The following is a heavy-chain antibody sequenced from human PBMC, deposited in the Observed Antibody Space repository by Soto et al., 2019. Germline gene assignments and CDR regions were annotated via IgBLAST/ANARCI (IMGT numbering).Heavy chain of an antibody. Sequence: GGSLRLSCAASGFTFDDYAMHWVRQAPGKGLEWVSGISWNSGSIGYADSVKGRFTISRDNAKNSLYLQMNSLRAEDTALYYCAKDSGGWLGPIDYWGQGTLVTVSS. CDR1: GFTFDDYA. J-gene: IGHJ4*02. CDR3: AKDSGGWLGPIDY. CDR2: ISWNSGSI. D-gene: IGHD6-19*01. V-gene: IGHV3-9*01.